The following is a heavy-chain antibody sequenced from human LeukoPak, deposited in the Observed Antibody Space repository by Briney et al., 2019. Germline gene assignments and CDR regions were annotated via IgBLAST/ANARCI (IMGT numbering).Heavy chain of an antibody. CDR1: GYTFTGYY. D-gene: IGHD6-13*01. Sequence: ASVKVSCTASGYTFTGYYMHWVRQAPGQGLEWMGWINPNSGGTNYAQKFQGRVTMTRDTSISTPYMELSRLRSDDTAVYYCARAAAGTPALDYWGQGTLVTVSS. CDR2: INPNSGGT. J-gene: IGHJ4*02. V-gene: IGHV1-2*02. CDR3: ARAAAGTPALDY.